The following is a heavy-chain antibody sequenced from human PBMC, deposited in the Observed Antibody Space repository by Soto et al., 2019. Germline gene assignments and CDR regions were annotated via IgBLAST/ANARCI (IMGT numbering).Heavy chain of an antibody. CDR1: GASISSYY. Sequence: KPSETLSLTCTVSGASISSYYWRWIRQPPGKGLEWIGYMSYSGSTNYNPSLKSRVTISVDTSKNQFSLKLSSVTAADTAVYYCARVNTISNWFDPWGQGTLVTVSS. CDR2: MSYSGST. J-gene: IGHJ5*02. V-gene: IGHV4-59*01. CDR3: ARVNTISNWFDP. D-gene: IGHD3-3*01.